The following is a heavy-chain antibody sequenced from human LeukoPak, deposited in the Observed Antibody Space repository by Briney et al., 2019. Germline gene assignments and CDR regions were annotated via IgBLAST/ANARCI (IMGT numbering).Heavy chain of an antibody. J-gene: IGHJ3*02. CDR3: ARERVTTTAFDI. V-gene: IGHV3-21*01. D-gene: IGHD5-12*01. CDR2: ITSSCTY. Sequence: KTGGSLRPSCAASGFTLSTYNTHWVRQAPGKGLEWVSSITSSCTYYADSVKGRFTISRDNAKNSLYLQMNSLRAEDTAVYYCARERVTTTAFDIWGQGTMVTVSS. CDR1: GFTLSTYN.